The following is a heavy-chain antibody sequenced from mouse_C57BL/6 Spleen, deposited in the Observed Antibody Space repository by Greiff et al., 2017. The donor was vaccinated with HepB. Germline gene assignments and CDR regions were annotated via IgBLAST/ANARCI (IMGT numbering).Heavy chain of an antibody. J-gene: IGHJ2*01. CDR2: IYPGSGNT. D-gene: IGHD1-1*01. CDR3: ARGITTVVAKDYFDY. V-gene: IGHV1-66*01. CDR1: GYSFTSYY. Sequence: QVQLQQSGPELVKPGASVKISCKASGYSFTSYYIHWVKQRPGQGLEWIGWIYPGSGNTKYNEKFKGKATLTADTSSSTAYMQLSSLTSEDSAVYYCARGITTVVAKDYFDYWGQGTTLTVSS.